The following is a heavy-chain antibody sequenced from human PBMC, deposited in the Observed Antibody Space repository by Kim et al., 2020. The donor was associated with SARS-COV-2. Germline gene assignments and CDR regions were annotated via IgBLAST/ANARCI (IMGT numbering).Heavy chain of an antibody. CDR2: ISSSSSYI. J-gene: IGHJ6*02. Sequence: GGSLRLSCAASGFTFSSYSMNWVRQAPGKGLEWVSSISSSSSYIYYADSVKGRFTISRDNAKNSLYLQMNSLRAEDTAVYYCARVGGGYCSSTSCYERYYYYGMDVWGQGTTVTVSS. CDR1: GFTFSSYS. D-gene: IGHD2-2*01. CDR3: ARVGGGYCSSTSCYERYYYYGMDV. V-gene: IGHV3-21*01.